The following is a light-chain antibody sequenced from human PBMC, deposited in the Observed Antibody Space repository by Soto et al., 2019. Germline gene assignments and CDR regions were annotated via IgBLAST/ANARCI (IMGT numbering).Light chain of an antibody. V-gene: IGKV3-20*01. CDR3: QHYGGSPSFT. Sequence: EIVLTQSPGTLSLSPGERATLSCRASQSVSSSYLGWYQQKPDQAPRLLIYGASGRATGIPDRFSGSGSGTDFTLTISRLEPEDFAVYYCQHYGGSPSFTFGPGTKVDIK. CDR1: QSVSSSY. J-gene: IGKJ3*01. CDR2: GAS.